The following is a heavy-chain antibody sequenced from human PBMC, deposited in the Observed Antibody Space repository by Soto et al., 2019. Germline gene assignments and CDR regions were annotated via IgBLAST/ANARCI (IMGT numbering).Heavy chain of an antibody. J-gene: IGHJ4*02. CDR3: ARGPRSGSYFDY. Sequence: ASVKVSCKASGGTFSSYAISWVRQAPGQGLEWMGGIIPIFGTANYAQKFQGSVTITADASTSTAYMELSSLRSEDTAVYYCARGPRSGSYFDYWGQGTLVTVSS. D-gene: IGHD1-26*01. CDR2: IIPIFGTA. V-gene: IGHV1-69*13. CDR1: GGTFSSYA.